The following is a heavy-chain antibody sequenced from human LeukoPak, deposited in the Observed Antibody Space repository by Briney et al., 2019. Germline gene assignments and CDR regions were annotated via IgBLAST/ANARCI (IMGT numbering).Heavy chain of an antibody. CDR1: GGSFSGYY. Sequence: SGTLSLTCAVYGGSFSGYYWSWIRQPPGKGLEWIGEINHSGSTNYNPSLKSRVTISVDTSKNQFSLKLSSVTAADTAVYYCARGYSSSWWSGAPYHYYYMDVWGKGTTVTVSS. J-gene: IGHJ6*03. CDR2: INHSGST. CDR3: ARGYSSSWWSGAPYHYYYMDV. D-gene: IGHD6-13*01. V-gene: IGHV4-34*01.